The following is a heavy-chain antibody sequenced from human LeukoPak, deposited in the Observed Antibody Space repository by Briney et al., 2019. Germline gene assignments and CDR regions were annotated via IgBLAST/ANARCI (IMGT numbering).Heavy chain of an antibody. V-gene: IGHV3-7*03. D-gene: IGHD1-26*01. CDR2: IKQDGSEK. CDR1: GFTFSSYW. Sequence: GGSPRLSCAASGFTFSSYWMSWVRQAPGKGLEWVANIKQDGSEKYYVDSVKGRFTISRDNAKNSLYLQMNSLRAEDTAVYYCARVWSGSYYLNGGYFQHWGQGTLVTVSS. CDR3: ARVWSGSYYLNGGYFQH. J-gene: IGHJ1*01.